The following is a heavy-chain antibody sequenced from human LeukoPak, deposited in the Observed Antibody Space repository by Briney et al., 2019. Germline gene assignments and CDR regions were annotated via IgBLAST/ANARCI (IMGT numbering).Heavy chain of an antibody. J-gene: IGHJ5*02. CDR3: ATGYCSSTSCYSWFDP. V-gene: IGHV1-24*01. D-gene: IGHD2-2*01. Sequence: ASVKVSCKASGYTLTELSMHWVRQAPGKGLEWMGGFDPEDGETIYAQKFQGRVTMTEDTSTDTAYMELSSLRSEDTAVYYCATGYCSSTSCYSWFDPWGQGTLVTVSS. CDR2: FDPEDGET. CDR1: GYTLTELS.